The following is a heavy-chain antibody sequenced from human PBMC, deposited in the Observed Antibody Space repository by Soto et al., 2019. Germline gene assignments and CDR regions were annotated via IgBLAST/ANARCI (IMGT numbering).Heavy chain of an antibody. J-gene: IGHJ6*02. V-gene: IGHV3-53*01. CDR2: IYSGGST. CDR1: GFTVSSNY. Sequence: GGSLRLSXAASGFTVSSNYMSWVSQAPGKGLEWVSVIYSGGSTYYADSVKGRFTISRDNSKNTLYLQMNSLRAEDTAVYYCARARYNWNDLGYYYGMDVWGQGTTVTVSS. CDR3: ARARYNWNDLGYYYGMDV. D-gene: IGHD1-20*01.